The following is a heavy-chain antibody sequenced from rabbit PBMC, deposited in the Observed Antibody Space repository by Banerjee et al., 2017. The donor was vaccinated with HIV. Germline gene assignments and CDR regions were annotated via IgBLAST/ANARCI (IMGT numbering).Heavy chain of an antibody. CDR1: GFSFSNKAV. V-gene: IGHV1S45*01. J-gene: IGHJ4*01. D-gene: IGHD3-1*01. CDR2: INAVTGKA. Sequence: EQLVESGGGLVKPEGSLKLSCTASGFSFSNKAVMCWVRQAPGKGLEWIACINAVTGKAVYASWAKGRFTFSKTSSTTVTLQMTSLTVADTATYFCVRDTWHFKLWGQGTLVTVS. CDR3: VRDTWHFKL.